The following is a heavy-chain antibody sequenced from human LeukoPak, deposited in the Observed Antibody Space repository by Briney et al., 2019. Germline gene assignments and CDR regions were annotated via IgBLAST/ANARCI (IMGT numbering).Heavy chain of an antibody. D-gene: IGHD3-10*01. V-gene: IGHV4-38-2*02. Sequence: SETLSLTCSVSGYSISSGYPWGWIRQPPGKGLEWIATIHNSGSTYYNPSLKSRVAISVDTSKNQFSLKLSSVTAADTAVYYCAREVRARDDKFYYYMDVWGKGTTVTVSS. J-gene: IGHJ6*03. CDR2: IHNSGST. CDR1: GYSISSGYP. CDR3: AREVRARDDKFYYYMDV.